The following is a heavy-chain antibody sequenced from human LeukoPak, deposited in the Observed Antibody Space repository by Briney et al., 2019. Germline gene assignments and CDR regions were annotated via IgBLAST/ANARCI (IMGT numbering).Heavy chain of an antibody. CDR3: AKDQVISGSEASDI. CDR1: GFTFSSYA. CDR2: ISYDGSNK. J-gene: IGHJ3*02. Sequence: PGGSLRLSCAASGFTFSSYAMHWVRQAPGKGLEWVAVISYDGSNKYYADSVKGRFTISRDNSKNTLYLQMNSLRAEDTAVYYCAKDQVISGSEASDIWGQGTTVTVSS. V-gene: IGHV3-30-3*01. D-gene: IGHD2-21*01.